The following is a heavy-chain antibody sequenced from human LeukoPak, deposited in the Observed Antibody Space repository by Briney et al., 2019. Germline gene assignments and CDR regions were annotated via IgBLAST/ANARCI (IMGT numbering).Heavy chain of an antibody. D-gene: IGHD1-26*01. CDR2: IYYIGTS. V-gene: IGHV4-39*01. J-gene: IGHJ4*02. Sequence: LRLSCAASGFTFSDYYMSWIRQAPGKGLEWIGNIYYIGTSDYNPSLKSRVTISIDTSKNQFSLNLRSVTAADTAFYYCARHRSGSYIRYFDFWGREPWSPSPQ. CDR1: GFTFSDYY. CDR3: ARHRSGSYIRYFDF.